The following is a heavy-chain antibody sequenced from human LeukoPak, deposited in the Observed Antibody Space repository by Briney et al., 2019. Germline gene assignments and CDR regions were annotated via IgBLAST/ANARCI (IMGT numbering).Heavy chain of an antibody. D-gene: IGHD6-13*01. J-gene: IGHJ3*02. Sequence: GASVKVSCKASGYTFTSYGISWVRQAPGQGLEWMGWISAYNGNTNYAQKLQGRVTMTTDTSTSTAYMELRSLRSDDTAVYYCASVLKYIAAAGKGASDIWGQGTMVTVSS. CDR3: ASVLKYIAAAGKGASDI. V-gene: IGHV1-18*01. CDR2: ISAYNGNT. CDR1: GYTFTSYG.